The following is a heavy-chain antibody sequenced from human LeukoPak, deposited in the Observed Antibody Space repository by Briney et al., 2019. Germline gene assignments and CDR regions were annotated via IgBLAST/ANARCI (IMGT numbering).Heavy chain of an antibody. V-gene: IGHV3-30*02. CDR2: IRYDGSNK. CDR3: ARDTRDVDWTLGAFDI. D-gene: IGHD3/OR15-3a*01. J-gene: IGHJ3*02. CDR1: GFTFSSYG. Sequence: GGSLRLSCAASGFTFSSYGMHWVRQAPGKGLEWVAFIRYDGSNKYYADSVKGRFTISRDNPKNTVYLQMNTLRAEDTAMYYCARDTRDVDWTLGAFDIWGQGTKVTVSS.